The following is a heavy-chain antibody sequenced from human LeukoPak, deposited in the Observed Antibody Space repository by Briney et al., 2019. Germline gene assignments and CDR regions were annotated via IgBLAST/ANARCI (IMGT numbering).Heavy chain of an antibody. CDR3: ATDKTIAVWPSFDS. Sequence: GGSLRLSCTASGFTFSSYAMSWVRQAPGKGLEWVSGIGAGGTFTYNADSVNVRFTIFRDNSRNTLYLQMNIRTADDTAVYYCATDKTIAVWPSFDSWGEGTLVTASS. J-gene: IGHJ4*02. V-gene: IGHV3-23*01. CDR1: GFTFSSYA. CDR2: IGAGGTFT. D-gene: IGHD6-19*01.